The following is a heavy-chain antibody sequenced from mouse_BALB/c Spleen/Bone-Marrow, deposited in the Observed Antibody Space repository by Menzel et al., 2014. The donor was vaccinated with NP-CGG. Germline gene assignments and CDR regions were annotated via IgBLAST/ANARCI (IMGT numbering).Heavy chain of an antibody. Sequence: EVQLQESWAELVKPGASVKLSCTASGFNIKDTYMHWVKERPEQGLEWIGRIDPANGNTKYDPKFQGKATITADTSSNTAYLQLSSLTSEDTAVYYCVYGRDWYFDVWGAGTTVTVSS. D-gene: IGHD1-1*01. J-gene: IGHJ1*01. CDR1: GFNIKDTY. CDR2: IDPANGNT. V-gene: IGHV14-3*02. CDR3: VYGRDWYFDV.